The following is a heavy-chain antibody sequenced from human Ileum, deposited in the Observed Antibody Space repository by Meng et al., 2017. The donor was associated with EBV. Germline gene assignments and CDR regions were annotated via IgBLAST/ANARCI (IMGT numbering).Heavy chain of an antibody. J-gene: IGHJ4*02. CDR2: INPNSGGT. CDR3: ARVGYGSGSFRFDY. Sequence: QLLYTRDEVKQPGDSMKVSAKASGNTFTGYYMHWVRQAPGQGLEWMVRINPNSGGTNYTQKFQGRVTMTRETSVSTAYRELSRLRSDDTAVYYCARVGYGSGSFRFDYWGQGTLVTVSS. CDR1: GNTFTGYY. D-gene: IGHD3-10*01. V-gene: IGHV1-2*06.